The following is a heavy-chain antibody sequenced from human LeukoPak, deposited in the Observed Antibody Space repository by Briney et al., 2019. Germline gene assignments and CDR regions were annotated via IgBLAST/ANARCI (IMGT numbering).Heavy chain of an antibody. CDR3: ARDYDSSGYGVDY. J-gene: IGHJ4*02. CDR2: IIPILGIA. Sequence: SVKVSCKASGGTFSSYVISWVRQAPGQGLEWMGRIIPILGIANYAQKFQGRVTSTADKATSTAYMELSRLRSDDTAVYYCARDYDSSGYGVDYWGQGTLVTVSS. V-gene: IGHV1-69*04. CDR1: GGTFSSYV. D-gene: IGHD3-22*01.